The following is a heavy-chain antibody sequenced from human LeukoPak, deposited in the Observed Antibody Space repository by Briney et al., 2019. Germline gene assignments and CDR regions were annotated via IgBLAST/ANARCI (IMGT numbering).Heavy chain of an antibody. D-gene: IGHD6-19*01. V-gene: IGHV4-59*08. Sequence: PSVTLSLTCTVCGGSISSYYWSWIRQPPGKGLEWIGYIYYSGSTNYNPSLKSRVTISVDTSKNQFSLKLSSVTAADTAVYYCARQEREAVAVWFDPWGQGTLVTVSS. J-gene: IGHJ5*02. CDR1: GGSISSYY. CDR3: ARQEREAVAVWFDP. CDR2: IYYSGST.